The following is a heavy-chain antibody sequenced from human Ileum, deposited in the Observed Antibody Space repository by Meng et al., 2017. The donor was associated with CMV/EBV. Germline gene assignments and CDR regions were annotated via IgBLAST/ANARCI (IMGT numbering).Heavy chain of an antibody. CDR3: AREKSSCTSSTCYGVDS. D-gene: IGHD2-2*01. Sequence: VQPQESGHGLVKPSETLSLTFIVLDGSISGYSWSWSRQPAGKGLEWIGRIDKSGTTHYNPSLKSRVTLSLDTSKDQFSLKLTSVTAADTAVYYCAREKSSCTSSTCYGVDSWGQGTLVTVSS. J-gene: IGHJ4*02. CDR1: DGSISGYS. V-gene: IGHV4-4*07. CDR2: IDKSGTT.